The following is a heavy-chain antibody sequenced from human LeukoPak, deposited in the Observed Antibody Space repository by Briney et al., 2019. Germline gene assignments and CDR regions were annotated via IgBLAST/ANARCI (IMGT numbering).Heavy chain of an antibody. Sequence: GGSLRLSCAASGFTFSTYGMLWVRQAPGKGLEGVAVIWYEGSNKYYADSVKGRFTISRDNSKNTLYLQMNSLRAEDTAVYYCARDSTAAAAHFDYWGQGTLVTVSS. V-gene: IGHV3-33*01. CDR3: ARDSTAAAAHFDY. CDR1: GFTFSTYG. CDR2: IWYEGSNK. D-gene: IGHD6-13*01. J-gene: IGHJ4*02.